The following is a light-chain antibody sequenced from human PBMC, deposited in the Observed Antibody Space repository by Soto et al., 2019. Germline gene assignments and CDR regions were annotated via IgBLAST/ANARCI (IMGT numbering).Light chain of an antibody. Sequence: DIQMTQSPTSLSAPVGDSVTITCRASQNIKNFLNWYQQKPGKAPKLLIYTASSVQAGFPSRFSGSGSGTDFTLTISSLQPEDFATYSCQQSFSAPLTFGGGTRVEI. CDR3: QQSFSAPLT. V-gene: IGKV1-39*01. CDR2: TAS. J-gene: IGKJ4*01. CDR1: QNIKNF.